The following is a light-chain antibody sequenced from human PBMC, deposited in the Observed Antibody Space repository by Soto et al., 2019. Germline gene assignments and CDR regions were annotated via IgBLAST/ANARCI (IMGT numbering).Light chain of an antibody. V-gene: IGKV1-39*01. J-gene: IGKJ5*01. CDR3: QQRYIIPIL. CDR1: QSISNS. Sequence: DIQMTQSPSSLSASVGDRVTITCRASQSISNSLNWYQHKPGKAPKLLIYAASSLQSGVPSRFSASVSGTDFTLTISSLQPEDFATYYCQQRYIIPILVGQLTRREIK. CDR2: AAS.